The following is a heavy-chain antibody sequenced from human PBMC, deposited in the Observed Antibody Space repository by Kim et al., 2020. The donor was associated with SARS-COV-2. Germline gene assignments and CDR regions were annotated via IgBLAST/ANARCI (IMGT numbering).Heavy chain of an antibody. Sequence: SETLSLTCTVSGGSISSSSYYWGWIRQPPGKGLEWIGSIYYSGSTYYNPSLKSRVTISVDTSKNQFSLKLSSVTAADTAVYYCARRGYGSGSYYGVDYWGQGTLVTVSS. J-gene: IGHJ4*02. CDR2: IYYSGST. CDR3: ARRGYGSGSYYGVDY. CDR1: GGSISSSSYY. D-gene: IGHD3-10*01. V-gene: IGHV4-39*01.